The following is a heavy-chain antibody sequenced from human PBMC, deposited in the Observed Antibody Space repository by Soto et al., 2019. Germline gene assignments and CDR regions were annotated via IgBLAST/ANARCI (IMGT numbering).Heavy chain of an antibody. J-gene: IGHJ3*02. CDR3: ARGARRRPPRDGFDI. V-gene: IGHV4-34*01. CDR2: INPSGST. Sequence: SETLSLTCAFYGGSFSGYYWSWIRQPPGKGLEWLGDINPSGSTNYNPALKSRVIMSVDTSLKQFFLNVTSVTAAESSFYYCARGARRRPPRDGFDIWGQGTMVTVSS. CDR1: GGSFSGYY.